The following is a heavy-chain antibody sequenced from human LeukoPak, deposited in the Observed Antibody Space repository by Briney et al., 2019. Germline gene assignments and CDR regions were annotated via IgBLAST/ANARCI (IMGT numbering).Heavy chain of an antibody. CDR2: IYPGDYDT. V-gene: IGHV5-51*01. D-gene: IGHD2-2*02. Sequence: GESLKISCEASGFSFNNYWVGWVRQMPGKGLEWMGIIYPGDYDTRYSPSFQGHVTISVDKSISTAYSQWRSLRASDTAMYFCAGHSFDTVDAFDVWGQGTIVTVSA. CDR1: GFSFNNYW. CDR3: AGHSFDTVDAFDV. J-gene: IGHJ3*01.